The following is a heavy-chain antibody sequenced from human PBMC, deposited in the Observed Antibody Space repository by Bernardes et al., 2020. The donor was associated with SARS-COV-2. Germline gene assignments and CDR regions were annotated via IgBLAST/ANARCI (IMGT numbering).Heavy chain of an antibody. D-gene: IGHD6-6*01. CDR3: SKNAKYSSSSMEV. CDR1: GFTFRSYW. J-gene: IGHJ6*02. CDR2: INSHGSST. Sequence: GGSLRLSCAASGFTFRSYWMHWVRQAPGKGLVWVSRINSHGSSTIYADSVKGRFTISRDNSKNTLYLEMTSLRAEDTAVYYCSKNAKYSSSSMEVWGQGTTVTVSS. V-gene: IGHV3-74*01.